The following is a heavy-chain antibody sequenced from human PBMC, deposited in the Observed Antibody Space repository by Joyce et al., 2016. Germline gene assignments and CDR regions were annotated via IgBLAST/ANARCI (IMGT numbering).Heavy chain of an antibody. Sequence: QVQLVESGGGVVQPGRSLRLSCAGSGFTFSSYGMHWVRQAPGKVLEWVAVIWYDVSNKYYADAVKGRFTISRDNSKNTLYLQMSSLRAEDTAVYYCTRDPIVVVPARYGLFDYWGQGTLVTVSS. V-gene: IGHV3-33*01. D-gene: IGHD2-2*01. CDR3: TRDPIVVVPARYGLFDY. J-gene: IGHJ4*02. CDR1: GFTFSSYG. CDR2: IWYDVSNK.